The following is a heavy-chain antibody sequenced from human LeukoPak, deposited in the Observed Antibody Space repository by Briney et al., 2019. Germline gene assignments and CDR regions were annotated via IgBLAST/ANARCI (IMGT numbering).Heavy chain of an antibody. CDR1: GYTFTSYA. Sequence: ASVKVSCKASGYTFTSYAMNWVRQAPGQGLEWMGWINTNTGNPTYAQGFTGRFVFSLDTSVSTAYLQISSLKAEDTAVYYCARDLHPVGYCSGGSCPRGHWGQGTLVTVSS. D-gene: IGHD2-15*01. CDR2: INTNTGNP. V-gene: IGHV7-4-1*02. J-gene: IGHJ4*02. CDR3: ARDLHPVGYCSGGSCPRGH.